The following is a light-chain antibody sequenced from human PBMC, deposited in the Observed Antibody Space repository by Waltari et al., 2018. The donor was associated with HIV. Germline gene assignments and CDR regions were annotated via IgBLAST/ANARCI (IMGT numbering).Light chain of an antibody. CDR3: ASYTITSTLV. CDR1: SSDIATYNY. CDR2: DAN. J-gene: IGLJ3*02. Sequence: QSALTQPASVSGSLGQSITISCIGTSSDIATYNYVSWYQHHPDKAPRLVIYDANSRPSGVPSRFSGSKSGNTASLTISGLQAEDEADYYCASYTITSTLVFGGGTKL. V-gene: IGLV2-14*01.